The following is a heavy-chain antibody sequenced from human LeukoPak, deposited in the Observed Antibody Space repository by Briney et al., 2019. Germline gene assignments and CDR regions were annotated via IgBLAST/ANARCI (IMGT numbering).Heavy chain of an antibody. Sequence: GASVKVSCKASGYTITDYYLHWVRQAPGQGLEWMGWIIPNTGGTNYAQKFQDWVTMSSDTSISTAYMELSSLRSDDMAVYYCARGSPSYAQWHFDLWGRGTLVTVSS. V-gene: IGHV1-2*04. CDR3: ARGSPSYAQWHFDL. CDR2: IIPNTGGT. J-gene: IGHJ2*01. D-gene: IGHD2/OR15-2a*01. CDR1: GYTITDYY.